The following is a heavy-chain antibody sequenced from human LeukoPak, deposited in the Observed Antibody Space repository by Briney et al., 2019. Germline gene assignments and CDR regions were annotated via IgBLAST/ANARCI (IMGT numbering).Heavy chain of an antibody. CDR1: GFTFSSYA. J-gene: IGHJ4*02. Sequence: GGSLRLSCAASGFTFSSYAMSWVRQAPGKGLEWVSAISGSGGSTYYADSVKGRFTISRDNSKNTLYLQMNSLRAEDTAVYYCAKVEYRSSSYTFHYYFDYWGQGTLVTVSS. V-gene: IGHV3-23*01. CDR3: AKVEYRSSSYTFHYYFDY. D-gene: IGHD6-6*01. CDR2: ISGSGGST.